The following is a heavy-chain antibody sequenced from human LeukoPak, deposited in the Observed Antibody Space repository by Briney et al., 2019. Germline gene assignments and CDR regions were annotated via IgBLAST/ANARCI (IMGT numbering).Heavy chain of an antibody. J-gene: IGHJ5*02. Sequence: PSETLSLTCAVYGGSFSGYYWSWIRQPPGKGLEWIGEINHSGSTNYNPSLKSRVTISVDTSKNQFSLKLSSVTAADTAVYYCARQRLYSTALFGGWFDPWGQGTLVTVSS. V-gene: IGHV4-34*01. CDR1: GGSFSGYY. D-gene: IGHD6-13*01. CDR3: ARQRLYSTALFGGWFDP. CDR2: INHSGST.